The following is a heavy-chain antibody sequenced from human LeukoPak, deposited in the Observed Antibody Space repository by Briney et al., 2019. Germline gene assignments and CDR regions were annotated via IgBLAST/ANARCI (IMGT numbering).Heavy chain of an antibody. Sequence: PSETLSLTCAVYGGSFSGYYWSWIRQPPGKGLEWIGEINHSGSTNYNPSLKSRVTISVDTSKNQFSLKLSSVTAADTAVYYCAAGRQLVDYWGQGTLVTVSS. CDR3: AAGRQLVDY. D-gene: IGHD6-13*01. CDR1: GGSFSGYY. V-gene: IGHV4-34*01. CDR2: INHSGST. J-gene: IGHJ4*02.